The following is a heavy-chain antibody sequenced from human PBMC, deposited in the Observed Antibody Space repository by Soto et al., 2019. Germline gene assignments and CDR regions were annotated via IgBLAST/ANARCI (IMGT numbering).Heavy chain of an antibody. V-gene: IGHV4-39*07. J-gene: IGHJ6*02. CDR2: TYYSGST. CDR1: GDSISSSKYY. D-gene: IGHD2-21*02. Sequence: SETLSLTCTFSGDSISSSKYYWGWIRQPPGKGLEWIGNTYYSGSTYYNPSLKSRVTISVDTSKNHFSLKLNSMTAADTAVYYCARDLWGYCGTDCYPLDVWGQGTTVTVSS. CDR3: ARDLWGYCGTDCYPLDV.